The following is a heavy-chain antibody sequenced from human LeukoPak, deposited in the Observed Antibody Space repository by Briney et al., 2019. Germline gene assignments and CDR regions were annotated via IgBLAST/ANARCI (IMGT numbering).Heavy chain of an antibody. V-gene: IGHV4-61*01. J-gene: IGHJ4*02. Sequence: PSETLSLTCTVSGGSISSGSYYWSWIRQPPGKGLEWIGYIYYSGSTNYNPSLKSRVTISVDTSKNQFSLKLSSVTAADTAVYYCARGGIAVAVSFDYWGQGTLVTVSS. CDR3: ARGGIAVAVSFDY. CDR2: IYYSGST. CDR1: GGSISSGSYY. D-gene: IGHD6-19*01.